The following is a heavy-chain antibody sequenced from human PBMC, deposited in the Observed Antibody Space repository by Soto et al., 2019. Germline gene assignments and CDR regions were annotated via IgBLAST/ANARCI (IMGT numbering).Heavy chain of an antibody. CDR3: VREGSGWSRGY. CDR2: ISESGDTI. J-gene: IGHJ4*02. D-gene: IGHD6-19*01. CDR1: GFTFRDYY. V-gene: IGHV3-11*01. Sequence: QVQVVESGGGLVKPGGSLRLSCAASGFTFRDYYMSWIRQAPGKGLEWVSHISESGDTIYLADAVKGRFTVSRDNTKSSLYLQMNSLTVEDTAMYYCVREGSGWSRGYWGQGTQVTVSS.